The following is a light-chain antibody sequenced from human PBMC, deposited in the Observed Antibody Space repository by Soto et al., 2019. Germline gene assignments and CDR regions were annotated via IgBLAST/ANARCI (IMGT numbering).Light chain of an antibody. J-gene: IGKJ2*01. CDR3: QQYSGYPHT. V-gene: IGKV1-16*01. CDR1: RGVGDY. CDR2: TVS. Sequence: DIQMTQSPSSLFASVGDRVTITCRASRGVGDYLAWFQQKPGRAPRSLIYTVSKLQSGVPSRFSGTGSATDFTLTISNLQPEDFATYYCQQYSGYPHTFGQGTKVEIK.